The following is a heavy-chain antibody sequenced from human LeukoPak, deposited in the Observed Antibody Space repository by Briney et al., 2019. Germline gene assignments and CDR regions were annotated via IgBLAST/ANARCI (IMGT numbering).Heavy chain of an antibody. J-gene: IGHJ6*02. Sequence: GGSLRLSCAASGFTFSSYAMSWVRQAPGKGLEWVSVIYSGGSTYYADSVKGRFTISRDNSKNTLYLQMNSLRAKDTAVYYCARAPLGPWYYYYGMDVWGQGTTVTVSS. V-gene: IGHV3-66*01. CDR3: ARAPLGPWYYYYGMDV. D-gene: IGHD7-27*01. CDR1: GFTFSSYA. CDR2: IYSGGST.